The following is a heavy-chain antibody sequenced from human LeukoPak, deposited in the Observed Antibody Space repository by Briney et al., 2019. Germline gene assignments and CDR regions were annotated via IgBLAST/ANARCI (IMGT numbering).Heavy chain of an antibody. J-gene: IGHJ6*03. D-gene: IGHD1-26*01. CDR3: ARGSGSYMDYMDV. V-gene: IGHV4-39*01. CDR2: IYYSGST. Sequence: PSETLSLTRTVSGGSISSTNYYWGWIRQPPGKGLEWIGSIYYSGSTYYNPSLKSRVTISVDTSTDQFSLKLSSVTAADTAVYYCARGSGSYMDYMDVWGKGTTVTVSS. CDR1: GGSISSTNYY.